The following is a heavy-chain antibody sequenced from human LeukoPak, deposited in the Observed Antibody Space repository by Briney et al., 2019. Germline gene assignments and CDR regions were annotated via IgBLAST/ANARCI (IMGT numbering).Heavy chain of an antibody. Sequence: QAGGSLRLSCAASGFAFISFTMSWVRQTPGKGLEWVASISGTGDNTYYADSVKGRFTISRDNSRNTLYLQMNSLGAEDTAVYYCAKDHGVAVAGMFYWGPGTLVTVSS. CDR2: ISGTGDNT. CDR3: AKDHGVAVAGMFY. D-gene: IGHD6-19*01. CDR1: GFAFISFT. V-gene: IGHV3-23*01. J-gene: IGHJ4*02.